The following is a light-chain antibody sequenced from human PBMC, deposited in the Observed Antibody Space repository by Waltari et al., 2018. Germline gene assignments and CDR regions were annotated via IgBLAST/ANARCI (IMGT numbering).Light chain of an antibody. CDR1: QGISSY. V-gene: IGKV1-9*01. CDR3: QQLNSYPRGT. Sequence: DIQLTQSPSFLSASVGDRVTITCRASQGISSYLAWYQQKPGKAPKLLIYAASTLQSGVPSRFSGSGSGIEFTLTISSLQPEDFATYYCQQLNSYPRGTFGPGTKVDIK. CDR2: AAS. J-gene: IGKJ3*01.